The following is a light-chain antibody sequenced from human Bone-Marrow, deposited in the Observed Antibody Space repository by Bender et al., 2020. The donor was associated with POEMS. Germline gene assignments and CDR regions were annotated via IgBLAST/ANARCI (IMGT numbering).Light chain of an antibody. CDR1: SSNVGNNH. J-gene: IGLJ3*02. V-gene: IGLV1-51*01. CDR3: GTWDSSLSVGV. CDR2: DND. Sequence: QSALTQPASVSGSPGQSITISCSGGSSNVGNNHVSWYQRIPGAAPKLLIYDNDKRPSGIPGRFSGSKSGTSVTLDITGVQTGDEAHYYCGTWDSSLSVGVFGGGTKVTVL.